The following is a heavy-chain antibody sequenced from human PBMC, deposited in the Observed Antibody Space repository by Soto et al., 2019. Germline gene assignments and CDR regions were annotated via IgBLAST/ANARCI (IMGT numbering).Heavy chain of an antibody. CDR1: GGSISSSSYY. CDR3: ARIPSP. CDR2: IYHSGNI. V-gene: IGHV4-39*07. J-gene: IGHJ5*02. D-gene: IGHD2-21*01. Sequence: SETLSLTCTVSGGSISSSSYYWGWIRQPPGKGLEWIGYIYHSGNIYYNPSLKSRVTISVDRSKNQFSLKLSSVTAADTAVYYCARIPSPWGQGTLVTVSS.